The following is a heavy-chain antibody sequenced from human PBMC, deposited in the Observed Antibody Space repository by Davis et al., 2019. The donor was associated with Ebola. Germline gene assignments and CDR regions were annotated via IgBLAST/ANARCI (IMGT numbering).Heavy chain of an antibody. CDR3: AKGAAAGPTVYYFDY. CDR1: GFTFSSFA. J-gene: IGHJ4*02. D-gene: IGHD6-13*01. CDR2: ISGSGGST. V-gene: IGHV3-23*01. Sequence: GESLKISCAASGFTFSSFAMSWVRQAPGKGLEWVSAISGSGGSTYYADSVKGRFTISRDNSKNTLYLQMNSLRAEDTAVYYCAKGAAAGPTVYYFDYWGQGTLVTVSS.